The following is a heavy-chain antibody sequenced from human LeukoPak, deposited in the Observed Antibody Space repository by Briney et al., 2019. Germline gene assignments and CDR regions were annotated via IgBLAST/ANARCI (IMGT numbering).Heavy chain of an antibody. V-gene: IGHV1-8*03. CDR1: GYTFTSYD. CDR2: MNPNSGNT. D-gene: IGHD2-2*02. Sequence: ASVKVSCKASGYTFTSYDINWVRQATGQGLEWMGWMNPNSGNTGYAQKFQGRVTITRNTSISTAYMELSSLRSEDTAVYYCARVRGVCSSTSCYTAFDIWGQGTMVTVSS. CDR3: ARVRGVCSSTSCYTAFDI. J-gene: IGHJ3*02.